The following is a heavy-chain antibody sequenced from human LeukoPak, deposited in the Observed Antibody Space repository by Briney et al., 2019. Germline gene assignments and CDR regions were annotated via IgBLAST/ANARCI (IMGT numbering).Heavy chain of an antibody. Sequence: GASVKVSCKASGYTFSNFDVNWVRQAPGQGLEWMAWMNPGSGDTGYEGKFQARLTMSSNTSITTASMELSSLTFEDTAVYYCARSRRGYYMDVWGKGTTVIVSS. CDR1: GYTFSNFD. CDR3: ARSRRGYYMDV. J-gene: IGHJ6*03. CDR2: MNPGSGDT. V-gene: IGHV1-8*02.